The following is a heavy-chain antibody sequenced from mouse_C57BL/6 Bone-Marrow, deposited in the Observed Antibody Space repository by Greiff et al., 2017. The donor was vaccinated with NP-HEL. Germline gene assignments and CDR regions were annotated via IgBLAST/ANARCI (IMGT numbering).Heavy chain of an antibody. CDR3: ARGGSSYDWYFDV. Sequence: QVQLQQSGSELRSPGSSVKLSCKDFDSEVFPIAYMSWVRQKPGHGFEWVGGILPSIGRTIYGEKFEDKATLDADTLSNTAYLELNSLTSEDSGIYYCARGGSSYDWYFDVWGTGTTVTVAS. D-gene: IGHD1-1*01. CDR1: DSEVFPIAY. V-gene: IGHV15-2*01. J-gene: IGHJ1*03. CDR2: ILPSIGRT.